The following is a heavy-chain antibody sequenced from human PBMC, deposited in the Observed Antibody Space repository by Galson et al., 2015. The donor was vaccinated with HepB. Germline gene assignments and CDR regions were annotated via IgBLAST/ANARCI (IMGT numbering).Heavy chain of an antibody. V-gene: IGHV2-70*11. CDR1: GFSLSTSGMC. CDR2: IDWDDDK. CDR3: ARIGRYYDYVWGSYRCRDYFDY. D-gene: IGHD3-16*02. Sequence: PALVKPTQTLTLTCTFSGFSLSTSGMCVSWIRQPPGKALEWLARIDWDDDKYYSTSLKTRLTISKDTSKNQVVLTMTNMDPVDTATYYCARIGRYYDYVWGSYRCRDYFDYWGQGTLVTVSS. J-gene: IGHJ4*02.